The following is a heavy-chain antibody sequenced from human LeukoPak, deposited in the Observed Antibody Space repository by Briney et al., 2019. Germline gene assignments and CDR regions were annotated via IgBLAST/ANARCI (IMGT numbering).Heavy chain of an antibody. V-gene: IGHV3-23*01. Sequence: GGSLRLSCAASGFTFSSYAMSWVRQAPGKGLEWVSAISGSGGSTYYADSVKGRFTISRDNSKNTLYLQMNSLRADDTAVYYCAKTSYDSSGYYYFDYWGQGTLVTVSS. J-gene: IGHJ4*02. CDR3: AKTSYDSSGYYYFDY. CDR1: GFTFSSYA. CDR2: ISGSGGST. D-gene: IGHD3-22*01.